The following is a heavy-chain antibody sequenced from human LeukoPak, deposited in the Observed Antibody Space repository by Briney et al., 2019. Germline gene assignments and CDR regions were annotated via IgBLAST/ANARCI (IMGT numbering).Heavy chain of an antibody. D-gene: IGHD6-19*01. CDR2: IETDGSST. J-gene: IGHJ4*02. CDR3: ARHDREQWLGFDY. V-gene: IGHV3-74*01. CDR1: GFTFSTYW. Sequence: GGSLRLSCAASGFTFSTYWMHWVRQAPGKGLVWVARIETDGSSTNYADSVKGRFTISRDNAKNTLFLQMNSLRAEDTAVYYCARHDREQWLGFDYWGQGTLVTVSS.